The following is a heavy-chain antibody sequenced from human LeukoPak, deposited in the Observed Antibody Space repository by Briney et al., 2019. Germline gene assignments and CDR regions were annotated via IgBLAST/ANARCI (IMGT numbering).Heavy chain of an antibody. CDR2: TRNKANSYTT. CDR3: VRDQYCSGGSCPYGMDV. Sequence: SGGFLRLSCAASGFSFSDHYMDWVRQAPGKGLAWVGRTRNKANSYTTEYAASVKGRFTISRDDSKNSLYLQMNSLKTEDTAVYYCVRDQYCSGGSCPYGMDVWGQGTTVTVSS. D-gene: IGHD2-15*01. J-gene: IGHJ6*02. V-gene: IGHV3-72*01. CDR1: GFSFSDHY.